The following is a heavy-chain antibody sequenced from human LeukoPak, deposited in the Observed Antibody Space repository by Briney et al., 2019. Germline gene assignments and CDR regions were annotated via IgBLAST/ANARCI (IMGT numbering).Heavy chain of an antibody. CDR2: IWYDGSNK. Sequence: GGSLRLSCAASGFTFSRYGMHWVRQAPGKGLEWVAVIWYDGSNKYYADSVKGRFTISRDNSENTLYLQMNSLRAEDTAVYYCARDFPSGGMDVWGQGTTVTVSS. D-gene: IGHD3-3*01. J-gene: IGHJ6*02. V-gene: IGHV3-33*01. CDR1: GFTFSRYG. CDR3: ARDFPSGGMDV.